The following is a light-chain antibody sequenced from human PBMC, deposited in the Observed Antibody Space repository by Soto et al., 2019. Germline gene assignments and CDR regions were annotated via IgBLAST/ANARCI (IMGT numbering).Light chain of an antibody. V-gene: IGLV8-61*01. CDR3: VLYMRSGISV. CDR1: SDSVSASHL. Sequence: TVVTQAPSFSVSPGGTVTLTCGLSSDSVSASHLPSWYQQTPGQAPRTLIYNTNTSSSGVPDRFSGSILGNRAALTITGAQADDESDYYCVLYMRSGISVFGGGTKLTVL. CDR2: NTN. J-gene: IGLJ2*01.